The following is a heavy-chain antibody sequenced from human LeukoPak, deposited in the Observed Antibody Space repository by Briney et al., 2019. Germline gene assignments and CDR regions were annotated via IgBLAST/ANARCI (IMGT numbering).Heavy chain of an antibody. J-gene: IGHJ5*02. CDR3: ARSLYGSGSCSTNWFDP. V-gene: IGHV4-59*01. Sequence: PSETLSLTCAVSGGSISSYYWSWIRQPPGKGLEWIGYIYYSGSTNYNPSLKSRVTISVDTSKNQFSLKLSSVTAADTAVYYCARSLYGSGSCSTNWFDPWGQGTLVTVSS. D-gene: IGHD3-10*01. CDR2: IYYSGST. CDR1: GGSISSYY.